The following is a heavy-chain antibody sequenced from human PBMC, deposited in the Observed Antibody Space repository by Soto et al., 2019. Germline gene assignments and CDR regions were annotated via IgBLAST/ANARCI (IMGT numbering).Heavy chain of an antibody. D-gene: IGHD2-21*01. V-gene: IGHV4-31*03. J-gene: IGHJ5*02. Sequence: LSLTCSVSGAALNSGNYYWSWMRQVPGKGLEWIGHIYVTGAVDYNPSLRDRITISQDTSERQFSLNLRLVTAADTAVYYCARLRIATNNYKWFDPWGQGTLVTVSS. CDR2: IYVTGAV. CDR1: GAALNSGNYY. CDR3: ARLRIATNNYKWFDP.